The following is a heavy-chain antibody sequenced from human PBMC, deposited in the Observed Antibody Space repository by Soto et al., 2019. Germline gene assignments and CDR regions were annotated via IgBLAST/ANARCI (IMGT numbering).Heavy chain of an antibody. Sequence: QVQLQESGPGLVKPSETLSLTCTVSGGSISSYYWSWIRQPPGKGLEWIGYIYYSGSTNYNPSLKSRVTISVDTSKNQFSLKLSSVTAADTAVYYCARHKPRRSGSGWSSKYYYYYGMDVWGQGTTVTVSS. V-gene: IGHV4-59*08. J-gene: IGHJ6*02. D-gene: IGHD6-19*01. CDR1: GGSISSYY. CDR2: IYYSGST. CDR3: ARHKPRRSGSGWSSKYYYYYGMDV.